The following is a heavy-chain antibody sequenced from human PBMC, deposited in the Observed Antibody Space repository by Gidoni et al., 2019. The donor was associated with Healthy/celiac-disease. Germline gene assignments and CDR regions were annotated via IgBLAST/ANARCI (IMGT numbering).Heavy chain of an antibody. V-gene: IGHV3-23*01. CDR3: AKETGGHYDFWSGYYPFDY. D-gene: IGHD3-3*01. CDR2: ISGSGGST. CDR1: GFTVSSYA. J-gene: IGHJ4*02. Sequence: EVQLLESGGGLVQPGGSLRLSCSASGFTVSSYAMSWVRQAPGKGLGWVSAISGSGGSTYYADSVKGRFTISRDNSKNTLYLQMNSLRAEDTAVYYCAKETGGHYDFWSGYYPFDYWGQGTLVTVSS.